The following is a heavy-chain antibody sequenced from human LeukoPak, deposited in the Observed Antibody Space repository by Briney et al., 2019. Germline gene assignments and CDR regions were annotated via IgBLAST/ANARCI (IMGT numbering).Heavy chain of an antibody. D-gene: IGHD4-23*01. Sequence: PGGSLRLSCAASGFTFSDYYMSWIRQAPGKGLEWVSSITNSGTAIYYADSVKGRFTISRDNAKNSLYLQMNSLGAGDTAVYYCARSDPPWGDYGGNSGQAFDIWGQGTMVTVSS. V-gene: IGHV3-11*04. CDR2: ITNSGTAI. CDR3: ARSDPPWGDYGGNSGQAFDI. J-gene: IGHJ3*02. CDR1: GFTFSDYY.